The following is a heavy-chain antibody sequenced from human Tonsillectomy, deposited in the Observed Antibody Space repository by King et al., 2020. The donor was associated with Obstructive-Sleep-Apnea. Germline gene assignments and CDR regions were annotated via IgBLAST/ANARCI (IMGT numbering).Heavy chain of an antibody. Sequence: VQLVESGGGLVQPGGSLKLSCAASGFTFSGSAMHWVRQASGKGLEWVGRIRSKANSYATAYAASVKGSFTISRDDSKNTAYLQMNSLKTEDTAVYYCTRRRASATDCYGMDVWGQGTTVTVSS. CDR1: GFTFSGSA. CDR3: TRRRASATDCYGMDV. J-gene: IGHJ6*02. D-gene: IGHD2-15*01. V-gene: IGHV3-73*01. CDR2: IRSKANSYAT.